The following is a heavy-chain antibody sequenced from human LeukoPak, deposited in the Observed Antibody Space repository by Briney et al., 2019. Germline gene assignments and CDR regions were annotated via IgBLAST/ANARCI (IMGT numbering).Heavy chain of an antibody. D-gene: IGHD3-16*02. Sequence: PSETLSLTCAVYGGSFSGYYWSWIRQPPGKGLEWIGEINHSGSTNYNPSLKSRVTISVDTSKNQFSLKLSSVTAADTAVYYCARDYLTWGRLGELSFNHHIDYWGQGTLVTVSS. CDR2: INHSGST. J-gene: IGHJ4*02. CDR3: ARDYLTWGRLGELSFNHHIDY. V-gene: IGHV4-34*01. CDR1: GGSFSGYY.